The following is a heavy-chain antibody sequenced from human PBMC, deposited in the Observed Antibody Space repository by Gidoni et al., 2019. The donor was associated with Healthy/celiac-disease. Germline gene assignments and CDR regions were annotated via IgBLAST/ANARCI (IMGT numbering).Heavy chain of an antibody. V-gene: IGHV3-30*03. J-gene: IGHJ4*02. CDR2: ISFDGSNK. D-gene: IGHD3-22*01. CDR3: AIDALDSSGYYPDY. CDR1: GFTFSSCG. Sequence: QVQLVESGGGVVQPGWSLRLSCAASGFTFSSCGMHWVRKAPGKGLEWVAVISFDGSNKYYADSVKGRFTISRDNSKNTLYLQMNSLRAEDTAMYYCAIDALDSSGYYPDYWGQGTLVTVSS.